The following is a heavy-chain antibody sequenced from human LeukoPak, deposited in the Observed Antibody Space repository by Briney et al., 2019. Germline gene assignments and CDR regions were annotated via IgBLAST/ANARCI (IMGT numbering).Heavy chain of an antibody. J-gene: IGHJ4*02. CDR1: GGSISSSSYY. CDR3: ARLSPYYDILTGSSYYFDY. V-gene: IGHV4-39*01. Sequence: PSETLSLTCTVSGGSISSSSYYWGWIRQPPGKGMEWIGNLYYSGSTYYNPSLKSRVTISVDTSKKQFSLKLSSVTAADTALYYCARLSPYYDILTGSSYYFDYWGQGTLVTVSS. CDR2: LYYSGST. D-gene: IGHD3-9*01.